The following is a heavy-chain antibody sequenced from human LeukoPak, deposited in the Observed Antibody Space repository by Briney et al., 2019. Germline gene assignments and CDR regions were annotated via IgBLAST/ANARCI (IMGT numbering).Heavy chain of an antibody. J-gene: IGHJ4*02. D-gene: IGHD3-16*02. Sequence: SETLSLTCTVSGGSISSYYWSWIRQPPGKGLEWIGYIYYSGSTNYNPSLKSRVTISVDTSKNQFSLKLSSVTAADTAVYYCARLHSRGVIVIFDYWGQGTLVTVSS. CDR1: GGSISSYY. CDR2: IYYSGST. CDR3: ARLHSRGVIVIFDY. V-gene: IGHV4-59*01.